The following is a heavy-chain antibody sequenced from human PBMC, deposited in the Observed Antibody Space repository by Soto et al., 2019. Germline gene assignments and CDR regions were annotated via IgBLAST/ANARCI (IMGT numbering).Heavy chain of an antibody. CDR1: GGSISSYY. Sequence: SETLSLTCTVSGGSISSYYWSWIRQPPGKGLEWIGYIYHSGSTYYNPSLKSRVTISVDTSKNQFSLKLSSVTAADTAVYYCARHPGYGLYYFDYWGQGTLVTVSS. D-gene: IGHD5-18*01. CDR3: ARHPGYGLYYFDY. J-gene: IGHJ4*02. V-gene: IGHV4-59*04. CDR2: IYHSGST.